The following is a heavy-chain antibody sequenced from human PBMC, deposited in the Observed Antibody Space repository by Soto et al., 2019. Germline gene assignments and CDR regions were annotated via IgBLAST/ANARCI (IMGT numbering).Heavy chain of an antibody. CDR1: GGTFSSYA. Sequence: SVKVSCKASGGTFSSYAISWVRQAPGQGLEWMGGIIPIFGTANYAQKFQGRVTITADESTSTAYMELSSLRSEDTAVYYCARSGSGCDGWFDPWGQGTLVPVS. D-gene: IGHD5-12*01. J-gene: IGHJ5*02. CDR3: ARSGSGCDGWFDP. CDR2: IIPIFGTA. V-gene: IGHV1-69*13.